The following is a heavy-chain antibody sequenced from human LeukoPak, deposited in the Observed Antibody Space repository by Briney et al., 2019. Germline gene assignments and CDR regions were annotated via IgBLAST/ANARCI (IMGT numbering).Heavy chain of an antibody. D-gene: IGHD6-19*01. V-gene: IGHV3-74*01. CDR3: AKEGGQWLVLPKNYFDY. CDR1: GFTFSSTW. J-gene: IGHJ4*02. CDR2: ITSDGSST. Sequence: GGSLRLSCAASGFTFSSTWMNWVRQGPGKGLEWVSRITSDGSSTIYADSVKGRFTISRDNAKSTVYLQMNSLRAEDTAVYYCAKEGGQWLVLPKNYFDYWGQGTLVTVSS.